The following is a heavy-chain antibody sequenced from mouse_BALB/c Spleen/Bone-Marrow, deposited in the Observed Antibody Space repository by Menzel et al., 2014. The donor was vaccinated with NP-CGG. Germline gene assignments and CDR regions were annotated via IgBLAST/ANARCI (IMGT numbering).Heavy chain of an antibody. V-gene: IGHV6-6*02. CDR3: TTGFAY. CDR2: IRLKSNNYAT. CDR1: GFTFSNYW. J-gene: IGHJ3*01. Sequence: EVQGVESGGGLVQPGGSMKLSCVASGFTFSNYWMNWVRRSPEKGLDWVAEIRLKSNNYATHYAESVEGRFTISRDDSKSSVYLQMNNLRAEDTGIYYCTTGFAYWGQGTLVTVSA.